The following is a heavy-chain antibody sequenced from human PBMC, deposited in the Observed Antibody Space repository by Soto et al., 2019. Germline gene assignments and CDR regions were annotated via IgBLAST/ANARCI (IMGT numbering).Heavy chain of an antibody. Sequence: GGSLRLSSAASGLIFSNYKMHWVRQAPGKGLVWVSRINTDGSITDYADSVKGRFTVSRDNAKNTLYLQMNSLRAEDTAVYYCARDTDGLHYWGQGTLVTVSS. J-gene: IGHJ4*02. V-gene: IGHV3-74*01. CDR2: INTDGSIT. CDR3: ARDTDGLHY. CDR1: GLIFSNYK.